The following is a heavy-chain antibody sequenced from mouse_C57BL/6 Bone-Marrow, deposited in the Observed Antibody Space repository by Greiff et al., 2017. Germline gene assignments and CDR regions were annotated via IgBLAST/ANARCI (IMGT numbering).Heavy chain of an antibody. CDR2: IYPGGGYT. D-gene: IGHD2-3*01. CDR3: ARRDDGYFDV. V-gene: IGHV1-63*01. CDR1: GYTFTNYW. J-gene: IGHJ1*03. Sequence: QVQLQQSGAELVRPGTSVKMSCKASGYTFTNYWIGWAKQRPGHGLEWIGDIYPGGGYTNYNEKFKGKATLTADKSSSTAYMQLSSLTSEDSAIYYCARRDDGYFDVWGTGTTVTVSS.